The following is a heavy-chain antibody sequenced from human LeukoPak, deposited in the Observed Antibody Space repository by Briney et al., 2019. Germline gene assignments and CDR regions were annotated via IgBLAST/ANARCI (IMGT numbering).Heavy chain of an antibody. CDR2: IYYQGST. Sequence: KPSETLSLTCTVSGGSIRSYYWSWIRQPPGKGLEWIGYIYYQGSTNYNPSLKSRVTISVDTSKNQFSLKLSSVTAADTAVYYCARGQKYRNGYTVTELGSGYFAYWGQGTLVTVSS. CDR1: GGSIRSYY. CDR3: ARGQKYRNGYTVTELGSGYFAY. D-gene: IGHD5-18*01. J-gene: IGHJ4*02. V-gene: IGHV4-59*01.